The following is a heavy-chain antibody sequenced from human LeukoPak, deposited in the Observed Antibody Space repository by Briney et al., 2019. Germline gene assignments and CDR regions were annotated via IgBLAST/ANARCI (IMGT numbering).Heavy chain of an antibody. V-gene: IGHV4-34*01. D-gene: IGHD6-13*01. CDR2: INHSGST. J-gene: IGHJ6*03. CDR3: ARERQLVLLYYYMDV. CDR1: GGSFSGYY. Sequence: PSETLSLTCAVYGGSFSGYYWSWIRQPPGKGLEWTGEINHSGSTNYNPSLKSRVTISVDTSKNQFSLKLSSVTAADTAVYYCARERQLVLLYYYMDVWGKGTTVTVSS.